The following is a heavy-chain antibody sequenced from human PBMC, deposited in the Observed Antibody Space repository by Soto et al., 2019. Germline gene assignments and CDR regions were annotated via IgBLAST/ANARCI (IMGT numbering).Heavy chain of an antibody. CDR1: GGSISSYY. CDR2: IYYSGST. V-gene: IGHV4-59*08. D-gene: IGHD5-12*01. J-gene: IGHJ1*01. Sequence: SETLSLTCTVSGGSISSYYWSWIRQPPGKGLEWIGYIYYSGSTNYNPSLKSRVTISVDTSKNQFSLKRSSVTAADTAVYYCASLYGGYGLEINRGQGTLVTVSS. CDR3: ASLYGGYGLEIN.